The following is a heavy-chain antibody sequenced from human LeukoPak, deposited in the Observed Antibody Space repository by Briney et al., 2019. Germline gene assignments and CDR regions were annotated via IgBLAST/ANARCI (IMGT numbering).Heavy chain of an antibody. Sequence: GGSLRLSCAASGFTFSSYSMNWVRQAPGKGLEGVSSISSSSSYIYYADSVKGRFTISRDNAKNSLYLQMNSLRAEDTAVYYCARDRVQILASLDYWGQGTLVTVSS. V-gene: IGHV3-21*01. CDR2: ISSSSSYI. CDR1: GFTFSSYS. CDR3: ARDRVQILASLDY. D-gene: IGHD2/OR15-2a*01. J-gene: IGHJ4*02.